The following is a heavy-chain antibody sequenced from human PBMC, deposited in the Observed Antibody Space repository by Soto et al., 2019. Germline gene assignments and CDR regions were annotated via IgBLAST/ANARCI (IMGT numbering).Heavy chain of an antibody. D-gene: IGHD2-21*01. V-gene: IGHV4-39*07. CDR2: IYYSGST. Sequence: SETLSLTCTVSGGSISSSSYYWGWIRQPPGKGLEWIGSIYYSGSTNYNPSLKSRVTMSVDTSKNQFSLKLSSVTAADTAVYYCARARLGGGSVIHDYWGQGTLVTVSS. CDR1: GGSISSSSYY. CDR3: ARARLGGGSVIHDY. J-gene: IGHJ4*02.